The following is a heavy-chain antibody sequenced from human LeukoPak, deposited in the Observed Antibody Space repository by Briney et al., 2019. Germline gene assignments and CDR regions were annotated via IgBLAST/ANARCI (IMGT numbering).Heavy chain of an antibody. CDR2: IYHSGST. V-gene: IGHV4-38-2*02. J-gene: IGHJ3*02. Sequence: PSETLSLTCTVSGYSISSGYYWGWIRQPPGKGLEWIGSIYHSGSTYYNPSLKSRVTISVDTSKNQFSLKLSSVTAADTAVYYCARRLSSSWYDALDIWGQGTMVTVSS. CDR1: GYSISSGYY. CDR3: ARRLSSSWYDALDI. D-gene: IGHD6-13*01.